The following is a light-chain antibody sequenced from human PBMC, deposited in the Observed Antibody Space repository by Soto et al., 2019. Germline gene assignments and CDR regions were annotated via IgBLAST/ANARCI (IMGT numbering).Light chain of an antibody. CDR1: QVVISNY. V-gene: IGKV3-20*01. CDR3: QQYGSLWT. J-gene: IGKJ1*01. CDR2: GAS. Sequence: DIVLTQSPGTLSLSPGDRATLSCMASQVVISNYVAWYQQKPGLAPRLVIYGASSRATGIPDRFSGRGSGRDFTLTISRLEPGDFAVYYCQQYGSLWTFGQGTKVEIK.